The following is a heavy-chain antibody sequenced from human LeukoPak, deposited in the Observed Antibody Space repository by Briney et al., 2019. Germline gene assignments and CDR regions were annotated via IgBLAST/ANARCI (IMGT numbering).Heavy chain of an antibody. CDR1: GGPINSYY. CDR3: ARRGATYLDY. D-gene: IGHD3-10*01. Sequence: SETLSLTCTVSGGPINSYYWSWIRQPPGKGLEWIGYIYYSGSTNYNPSLKSRVTISVDTSKNQFFLKLSSVTAADTAVYYCARRGATYLDYWGQGTLATVSS. J-gene: IGHJ4*02. CDR2: IYYSGST. V-gene: IGHV4-59*08.